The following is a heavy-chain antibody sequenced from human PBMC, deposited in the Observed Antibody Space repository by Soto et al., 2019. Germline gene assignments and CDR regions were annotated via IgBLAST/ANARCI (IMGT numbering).Heavy chain of an antibody. V-gene: IGHV3-30-3*01. CDR1: GFTFSSYA. CDR2: ISYDGSNK. Sequence: GGSLRLSCAASGFTFSSYAMHWVRQAPGKGLEWVAVISYDGSNKYYADSVKGRFTISRDNSKNTLYLQMNSLRAEDTAVYYCAREPESRIVYSSGWYSWPQAGGYWGQGTLVTVSS. J-gene: IGHJ4*02. CDR3: AREPESRIVYSSGWYSWPQAGGY. D-gene: IGHD6-19*01.